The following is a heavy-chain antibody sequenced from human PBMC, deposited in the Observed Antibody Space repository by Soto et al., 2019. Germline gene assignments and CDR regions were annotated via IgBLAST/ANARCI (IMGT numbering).Heavy chain of an antibody. CDR1: GFTFSSYA. J-gene: IGHJ4*02. Sequence: QVQLVESGGGVVQPGRSLRLSCAASGFTFSSYAMHWVRQAPGKGLEWVAVISYDGSNKYYADSVKGRFTISRDNSKNTLYLQMNSLRAEDTAVYYCARGERILTGCYSNWGQGTLVTVSS. D-gene: IGHD3-9*01. CDR2: ISYDGSNK. CDR3: ARGERILTGCYSN. V-gene: IGHV3-30-3*01.